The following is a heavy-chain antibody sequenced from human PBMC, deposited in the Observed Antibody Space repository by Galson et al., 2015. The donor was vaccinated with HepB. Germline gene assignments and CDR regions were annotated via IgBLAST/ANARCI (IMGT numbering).Heavy chain of an antibody. Sequence: SVKVSCKASGYTFTSYAMHWVRQAPGQRLEWMGWINAGNGNTKYSQKFQGRVTITRDTSASTAYMELSSLRSEDTAVYHCASNSGAFGGVIVIYGMDVWGQGTTVTVSS. CDR1: GYTFTSYA. J-gene: IGHJ6*02. D-gene: IGHD3-16*02. CDR2: INAGNGNT. V-gene: IGHV1-3*01. CDR3: ASNSGAFGGVIVIYGMDV.